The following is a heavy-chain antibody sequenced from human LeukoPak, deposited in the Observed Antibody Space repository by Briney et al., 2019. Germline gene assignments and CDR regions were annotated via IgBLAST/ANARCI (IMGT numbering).Heavy chain of an antibody. CDR3: VRESSYAFNI. CDR1: GFTFSGYS. CDR2: ISSTSSII. V-gene: IGHV3-48*02. J-gene: IGHJ3*02. Sequence: GGSLRLSRAASGFTFSGYSMNWVRQAPGKGLEWVSYISSTSSIISYADSVKGRFTISRDNAKNSLYLQMNSLRDEDTAVYYCVRESSYAFNIWGQGTMVTVSS.